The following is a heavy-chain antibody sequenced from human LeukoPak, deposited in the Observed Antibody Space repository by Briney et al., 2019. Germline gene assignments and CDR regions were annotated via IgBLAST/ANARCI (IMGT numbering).Heavy chain of an antibody. Sequence: GASVKVSCKASGGTFSSYAINWVRQAPGQGPEWMGGIIPIFGRANYAQKFQGRVTMTTDESKSTSYMELSSLRSEDTAVYYCARVFARSGEISGSYFYYWGQGTLVTVSS. D-gene: IGHD1-26*01. J-gene: IGHJ4*02. CDR2: IIPIFGRA. V-gene: IGHV1-69*05. CDR1: GGTFSSYA. CDR3: ARVFARSGEISGSYFYY.